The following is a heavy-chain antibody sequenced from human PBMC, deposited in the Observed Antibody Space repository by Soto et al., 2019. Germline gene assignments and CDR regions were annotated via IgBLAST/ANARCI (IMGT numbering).Heavy chain of an antibody. CDR3: ARAARVXCSXGSCHFYGMDV. D-gene: IGHD2-15*01. CDR2: INHSGST. Sequence: QVQLQQWGAGLLKPSXTLSLTCAVYGGSFSGYYWSWIRQPPGKGLEWIGEINHSGSTNYNPSLKSRVTISVDTSKNQFSLKLSSVTAADTAVYYCARAARVXCSXGSCHFYGMDVWGQGTTVTVSS. CDR1: GGSFSGYY. V-gene: IGHV4-34*01. J-gene: IGHJ6*02.